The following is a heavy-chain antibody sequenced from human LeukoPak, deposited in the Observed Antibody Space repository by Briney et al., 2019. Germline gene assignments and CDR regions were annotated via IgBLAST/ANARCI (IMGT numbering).Heavy chain of an antibody. CDR1: GFTFSNAW. D-gene: IGHD3-22*01. Sequence: SGGSLRLSCAASGFTFSNAWMSWVRQAPGKGLEWVGRIKSKTDGGTTDYAAPVKGRFTISRDDSKNTLYLQMNSLKTEDTAVYYCATGEYYDSSGRANDYWGQGTLVTVSS. CDR2: IKSKTDGGTT. V-gene: IGHV3-15*01. CDR3: ATGEYYDSSGRANDY. J-gene: IGHJ4*02.